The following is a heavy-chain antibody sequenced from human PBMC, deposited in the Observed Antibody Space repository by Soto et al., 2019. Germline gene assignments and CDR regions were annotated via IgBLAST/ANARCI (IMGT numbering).Heavy chain of an antibody. CDR2: INSDGSTT. Sequence: EVQLVESGGGLVQPGGSLRLSCAASGFTFSSYWIHWVRQAPGKGLVWVSRINSDGSTTNYAESAKGRFTISRDNAKNNLYLQVDSLRAEDTAVYYCARGVAGYFAMDVLGQGTTVTVPS. CDR1: GFTFSSYW. D-gene: IGHD2-15*01. V-gene: IGHV3-74*01. J-gene: IGHJ6*02. CDR3: ARGVAGYFAMDV.